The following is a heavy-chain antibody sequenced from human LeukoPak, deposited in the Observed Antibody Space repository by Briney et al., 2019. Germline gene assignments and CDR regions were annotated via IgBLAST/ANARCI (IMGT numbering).Heavy chain of an antibody. CDR3: AELGITMIGGV. J-gene: IGHJ6*04. CDR2: ISGSGDST. Sequence: GGSLRLSCVASGFTLRSDVMNWVRQTPGKGLEWVSSISGSGDSTFYADSVKGRFTISRDNAKNSLYLQMNSLRAEDTAVYYCAELGITMIGGVWGKGPTVTISS. CDR1: GFTLRSDV. D-gene: IGHD3-10*02. V-gene: IGHV3-23*01.